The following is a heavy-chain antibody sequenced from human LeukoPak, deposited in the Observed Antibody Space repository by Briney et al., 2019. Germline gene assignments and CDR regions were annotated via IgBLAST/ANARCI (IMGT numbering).Heavy chain of an antibody. J-gene: IGHJ6*03. Sequence: GASVKVSCKASGYTFTSYRISWVRQAPGQGLEGMGWISAYNGNTNYVQNFQGRVTMTRNTSIRTAYMELSSLRSDDTAVYYCARGIGEDHFYYFMDVWGKGTTVTISS. CDR1: GYTFTSYR. CDR3: ARGIGEDHFYYFMDV. D-gene: IGHD3-10*01. CDR2: ISAYNGNT. V-gene: IGHV1-18*01.